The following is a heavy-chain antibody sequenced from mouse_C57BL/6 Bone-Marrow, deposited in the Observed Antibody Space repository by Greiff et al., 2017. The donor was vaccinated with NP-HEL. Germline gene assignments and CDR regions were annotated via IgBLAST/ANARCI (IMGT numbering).Heavy chain of an antibody. CDR3: ARHGMITTLDYYAMDY. CDR1: GFTFSSYG. D-gene: IGHD2-4*01. Sequence: VHVKQSGGDLVKPGGSLKLSCAASGFTFSSYGMSWVRQTPDKRLEWVATISSGGSYTYYPDSVKGRFTISRDNAKNTLYLQMSSLKSEDTAMYYCARHGMITTLDYYAMDYWGQGTSVTVSS. V-gene: IGHV5-6*01. J-gene: IGHJ4*01. CDR2: ISSGGSYT.